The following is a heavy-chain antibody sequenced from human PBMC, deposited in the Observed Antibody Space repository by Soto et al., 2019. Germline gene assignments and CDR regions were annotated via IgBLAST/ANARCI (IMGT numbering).Heavy chain of an antibody. Sequence: QAQLVQSGAEMKKPGASVKVSCKATGYTFSAYTMNWVRQAPGQSLEWMGWINAGSGNTKYSQNSQGSVSITRDTAASTVHMELTGLTSEDTAVYYCARDTETLGPRANDALDIWGQGTMVTVSS. CDR1: GYTFSAYT. CDR3: ARDTETLGPRANDALDI. CDR2: INAGSGNT. J-gene: IGHJ3*02. D-gene: IGHD2-15*01. V-gene: IGHV1-3*01.